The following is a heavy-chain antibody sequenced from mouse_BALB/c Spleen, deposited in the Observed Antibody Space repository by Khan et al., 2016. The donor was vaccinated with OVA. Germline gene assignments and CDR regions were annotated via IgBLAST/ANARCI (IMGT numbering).Heavy chain of an antibody. V-gene: IGHV1S22*01. CDR3: TRGEDDGDY. J-gene: IGHJ2*01. D-gene: IGHD2-12*01. CDR2: IYPCSGST. CDR1: GYTFTSYW. Sequence: LQQPGSELVRPGASVKLSCKASGYTFTSYWMHWVKQRPGQGLEWIGNIYPCSGSTNYNEKFKTKATLTVDTSSSTAYMQLSSLTSEDAAVYYCTRGEDDGDYWGQGTTLTVSS.